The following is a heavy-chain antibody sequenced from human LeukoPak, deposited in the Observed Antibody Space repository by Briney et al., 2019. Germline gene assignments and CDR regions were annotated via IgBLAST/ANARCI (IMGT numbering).Heavy chain of an antibody. Sequence: GGSLRLSCAASGFTFRSYCMHWVRQAPGKGLVWVSRIKSDGSSTSYADSVKGRFTISRDNAKNTLYLQMNSLRSEDTAVYYCTRSDYFDYWGQGTLVTVSS. J-gene: IGHJ4*02. CDR3: TRSDYFDY. CDR1: GFTFRSYC. V-gene: IGHV3-74*01. CDR2: IKSDGSST.